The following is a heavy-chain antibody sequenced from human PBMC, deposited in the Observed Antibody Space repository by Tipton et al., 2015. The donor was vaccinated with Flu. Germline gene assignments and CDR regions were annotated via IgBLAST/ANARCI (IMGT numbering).Heavy chain of an antibody. V-gene: IGHV4-38-2*02. D-gene: IGHD6-13*01. CDR1: GYSISSGYY. CDR3: ARLYSGYDQGYSSSWPDY. CDR2: IYYSGST. Sequence: TLSLTCTVSGYSISSGYYWGWIRQPPGKGLEWIGSIYYSGSTYYNPSLKSRVTISVDTSKNQFSLKLSSVTAADTAVYYCARLYSGYDQGYSSSWPDYWGQGTLVTVSS. J-gene: IGHJ4*02.